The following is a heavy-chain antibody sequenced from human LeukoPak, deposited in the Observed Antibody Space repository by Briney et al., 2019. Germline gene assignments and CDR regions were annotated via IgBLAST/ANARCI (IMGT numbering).Heavy chain of an antibody. CDR1: GFTFSSYS. J-gene: IGHJ6*02. Sequence: GGSLRLSCAASGFTFSSYSMNWVRQAPGKGLEWVSYISSSSSTIYYADSVKGRFTFSRDNAKNSLYLQINSLRAEDTAVYYCARAYSSRSFYGMDVWGQGTTVTVSS. CDR3: ARAYSSRSFYGMDV. V-gene: IGHV3-48*04. D-gene: IGHD6-13*01. CDR2: ISSSSSTI.